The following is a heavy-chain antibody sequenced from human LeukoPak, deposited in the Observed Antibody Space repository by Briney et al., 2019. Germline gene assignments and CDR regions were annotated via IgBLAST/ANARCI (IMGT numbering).Heavy chain of an antibody. Sequence: GGSLRLSCAASGFTFSSYWMHWVRQAPGKGLVWVSRINSDGSSTSYADSVKGRFTISRDNAKNTLYLQMNSLRAEDTAVYYCARGKVYSSLSNWFDPWGQGTLVTVSS. CDR3: ARGKVYSSLSNWFDP. V-gene: IGHV3-74*01. CDR1: GFTFSSYW. CDR2: INSDGSST. D-gene: IGHD6-19*01. J-gene: IGHJ5*02.